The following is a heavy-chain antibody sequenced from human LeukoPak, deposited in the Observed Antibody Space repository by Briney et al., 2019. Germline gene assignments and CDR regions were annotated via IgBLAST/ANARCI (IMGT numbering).Heavy chain of an antibody. Sequence: RGSLRLSCAASGFTFSNAWMSWVRQAPGKGLEWVGRIKSKTDGGTTDYAAPVKGRFTISRDDSKNTLYLQMNSLKTEDTAVYYCTTDLVGFGDYDILTGYLDYWGQGTLVTVSS. J-gene: IGHJ4*02. CDR2: IKSKTDGGTT. CDR1: GFTFSNAW. D-gene: IGHD3-9*01. V-gene: IGHV3-15*01. CDR3: TTDLVGFGDYDILTGYLDY.